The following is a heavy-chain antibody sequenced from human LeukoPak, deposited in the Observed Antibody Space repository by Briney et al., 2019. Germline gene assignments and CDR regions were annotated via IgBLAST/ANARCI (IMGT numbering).Heavy chain of an antibody. CDR2: IIPILGIA. Sequence: SVKVSCKASGGTFSSYAISWVRQAPGQGLEWMGRIIPILGIANYAQKFQGRVTITADKSTSTAYMELSSLRSEDTAVYYCARERYYDSSGYRYFDYWGQGTLVTVSS. V-gene: IGHV1-69*04. CDR3: ARERYYDSSGYRYFDY. J-gene: IGHJ4*02. D-gene: IGHD3-22*01. CDR1: GGTFSSYA.